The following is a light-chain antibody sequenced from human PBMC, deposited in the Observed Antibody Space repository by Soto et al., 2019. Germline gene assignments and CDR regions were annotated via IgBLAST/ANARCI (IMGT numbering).Light chain of an antibody. CDR3: QQYGRSPYT. CDR1: QTVRSSY. CDR2: DAS. J-gene: IGKJ2*01. Sequence: DIVLTQSPATLSLSPGERATLSCGASQTVRSSYLAWYQQKPGLAPRLLIYDASSRATGIPDRFSGSGSGTDFTLTISRLEPEYFAVYYCQQYGRSPYTFGQGTKLEIK. V-gene: IGKV3D-20*01.